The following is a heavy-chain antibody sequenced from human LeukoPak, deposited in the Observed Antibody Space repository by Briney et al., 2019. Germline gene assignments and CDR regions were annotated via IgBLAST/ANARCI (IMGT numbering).Heavy chain of an antibody. J-gene: IGHJ4*02. CDR3: ARLRTGFPSSGYFDY. CDR1: GGSISSGGYY. V-gene: IGHV4-31*03. CDR2: IYYSGST. Sequence: SETLSLTCTVSGGSISSGGYYWSWIRQHPGKGLEWSGYIYYSGSTYYNPSLKSRVTISVDTSKNQFSLKLSSVTAADTAVYYCARLRTGFPSSGYFDYWGQGTLVTVSS. D-gene: IGHD3-22*01.